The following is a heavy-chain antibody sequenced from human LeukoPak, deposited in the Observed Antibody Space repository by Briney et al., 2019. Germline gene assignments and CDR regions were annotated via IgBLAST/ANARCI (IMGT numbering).Heavy chain of an antibody. Sequence: GGSLRLSCAASGFTFSGYAMSWVRQAPGKGLEWVSAISGSGGSTYYADSVKGRFTISRDNSKNTLYLQMNSLRAEDTAVYYCAKDKKVMQLSNYWGQGTLVTVSS. CDR3: AKDKKVMQLSNY. D-gene: IGHD5-18*01. CDR2: ISGSGGST. J-gene: IGHJ4*02. CDR1: GFTFSGYA. V-gene: IGHV3-23*01.